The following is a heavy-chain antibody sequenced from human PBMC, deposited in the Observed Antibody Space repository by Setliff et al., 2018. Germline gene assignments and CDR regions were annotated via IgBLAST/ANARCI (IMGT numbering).Heavy chain of an antibody. CDR2: TIPMFGTT. CDR3: VREGVHSRSSTDYRYYMDV. CDR1: GGTFSSYG. V-gene: IGHV1-69*05. Sequence: ASVKVSCKASGGTFSSYGISWVRQAPGQGLEWMGGTIPMFGTTNYARKFQGRVTIITDESTSTAYMQLSSLGSEDTAVYYCVREGVHSRSSTDYRYYMDVWGKGTTVTVSS. D-gene: IGHD6-6*01. J-gene: IGHJ6*03.